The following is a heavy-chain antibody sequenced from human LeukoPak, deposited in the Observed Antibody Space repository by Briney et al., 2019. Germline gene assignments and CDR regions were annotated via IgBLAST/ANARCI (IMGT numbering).Heavy chain of an antibody. CDR2: ISYDEINK. Sequence: PGGSLRLSCAASGFTFSSYDMHWVRQAPGKGLEWVAVISYDEINKYYADSVKGRFTISRDNSKNTLYLQMNSLRAEDTAVYYCAKDRHYSSNVFDYWGQGTLVTVSS. J-gene: IGHJ4*02. CDR3: AKDRHYSSNVFDY. V-gene: IGHV3-30*18. CDR1: GFTFSSYD. D-gene: IGHD3-10*01.